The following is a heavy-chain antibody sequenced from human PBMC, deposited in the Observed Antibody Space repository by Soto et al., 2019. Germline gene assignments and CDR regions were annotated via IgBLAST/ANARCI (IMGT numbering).Heavy chain of an antibody. D-gene: IGHD3-10*01. CDR1: GLTLRGSW. Sequence: EVQLVGSGGGLVQPGGSRRVSCPASGLTLRGSWRTWFAQVQGKGLVWVAQINNDGSRTTYADSVKGRFTMSRDNANNMLYLQMNSLRAEDTAVYYCVRDWYGESFWGQGTTVTVSS. CDR3: VRDWYGESF. V-gene: IGHV3-74*03. J-gene: IGHJ3*01. CDR2: INNDGSRT.